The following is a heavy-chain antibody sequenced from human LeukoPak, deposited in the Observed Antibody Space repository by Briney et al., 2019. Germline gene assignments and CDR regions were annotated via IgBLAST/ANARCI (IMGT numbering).Heavy chain of an antibody. Sequence: GGSLRLSCAASGFTFSSYAMSWVRQAPGQGLEWVSSIVSSGGSTYYADSVRGRFTISRDNSRNTLYLQMHSLRAGDTAVYYCAKRDGSGHHYYMDVWGKGTTVTVSS. J-gene: IGHJ6*03. CDR1: GFTFSSYA. CDR2: IVSSGGST. V-gene: IGHV3-23*01. D-gene: IGHD1-26*01. CDR3: AKRDGSGHHYYMDV.